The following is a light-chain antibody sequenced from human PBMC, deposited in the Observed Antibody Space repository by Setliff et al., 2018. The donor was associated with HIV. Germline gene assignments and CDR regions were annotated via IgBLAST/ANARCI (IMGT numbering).Light chain of an antibody. Sequence: QAVVTQEPSLTVSPGGTVTLTCGSSTGAVTSGHYPYWFQQKPGQAPRTLIHDTSNKHSWTPARFSGSLLGGKAALTISGAQPEDEAAYYCFLSYSGARRVFGGGTKVTVL. CDR1: TGAVTSGHY. CDR2: DTS. J-gene: IGLJ3*02. V-gene: IGLV7-46*01. CDR3: FLSYSGARRV.